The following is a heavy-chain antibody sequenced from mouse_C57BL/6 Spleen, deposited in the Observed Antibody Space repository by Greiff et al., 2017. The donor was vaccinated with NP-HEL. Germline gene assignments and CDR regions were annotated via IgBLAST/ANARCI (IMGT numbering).Heavy chain of an antibody. CDR2: INPSNGGT. V-gene: IGHV1-53*01. D-gene: IGHD2-4*01. Sequence: QVQLQQPGTELVKPGASVKLSCKASGSTFTSYWMHWVKQRPGQGLEWIGNINPSNGGTNYNEKFKSKATLTVDKSSSTAYMQLSSLTSEDSAVYYCAREITTGHYFDYWGQGTTLTVSS. J-gene: IGHJ2*01. CDR3: AREITTGHYFDY. CDR1: GSTFTSYW.